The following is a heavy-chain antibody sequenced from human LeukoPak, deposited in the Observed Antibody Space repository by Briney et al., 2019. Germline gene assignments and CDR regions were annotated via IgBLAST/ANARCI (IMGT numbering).Heavy chain of an antibody. Sequence: GGSLRLSCAASGFTFSSYWMHWVRQAPGKGLVWVSRINTDGSSTSYADSVKGRFTISRDNSKNTLYLQMNSLRAEDTAVYYCAKDLKDFTYYYDSSGYYSGVSQDYWGQGSLVTVSS. V-gene: IGHV3-74*01. D-gene: IGHD3-22*01. CDR2: INTDGSST. CDR3: AKDLKDFTYYYDSSGYYSGVSQDY. J-gene: IGHJ4*02. CDR1: GFTFSSYW.